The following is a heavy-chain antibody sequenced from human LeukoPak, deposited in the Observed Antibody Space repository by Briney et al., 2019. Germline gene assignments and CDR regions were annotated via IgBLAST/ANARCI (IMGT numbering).Heavy chain of an antibody. CDR3: ARGGEYEFSGLKRNTAYYYYYYMDV. CDR1: GGTFSSYA. Sequence: SVKVSCKASGGTFSSYAISWVRQAPGQGLEWMGGIIPIFGTTNYAQKFQGRVTITADESTSTAYMELSSLRSEDTAVYYCARGGEYEFSGLKRNTAYYYYYYMDVWGKGTTVTVSS. D-gene: IGHD3-3*01. V-gene: IGHV1-69*13. J-gene: IGHJ6*03. CDR2: IIPIFGTT.